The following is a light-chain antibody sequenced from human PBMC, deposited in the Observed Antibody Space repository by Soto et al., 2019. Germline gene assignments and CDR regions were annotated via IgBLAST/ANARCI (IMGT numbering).Light chain of an antibody. CDR1: QSVSRY. Sequence: EIVLTQSPATLSLSPGERATLSCRASQSVSRYLAWYQQKPGQAPRLRIYDASNRATGIPARFSGSGSGTDFTLTISSQEPDDFAVYYCQQRSDWPSTFGGGTKVQIK. J-gene: IGKJ4*01. CDR2: DAS. CDR3: QQRSDWPST. V-gene: IGKV3-11*01.